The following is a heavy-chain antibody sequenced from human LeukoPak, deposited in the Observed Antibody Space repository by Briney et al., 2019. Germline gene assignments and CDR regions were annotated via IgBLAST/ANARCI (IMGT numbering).Heavy chain of an antibody. V-gene: IGHV3-33*01. CDR2: IEYDGSNK. Sequence: GKSLRLSCAASGFTFSNYGIHWVRQAPGKGLEWVAIIEYDGSNKYYADSVKGRFTISRDNSKNTLHLQMSTLRAEDTAVYYCARADYGGNFDYWGQGTLVTVSS. D-gene: IGHD4-23*01. CDR1: GFTFSNYG. CDR3: ARADYGGNFDY. J-gene: IGHJ4*02.